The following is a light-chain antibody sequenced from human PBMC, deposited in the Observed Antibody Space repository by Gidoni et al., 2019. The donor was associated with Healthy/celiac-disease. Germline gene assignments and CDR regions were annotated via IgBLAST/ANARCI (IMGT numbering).Light chain of an antibody. J-gene: IGLJ2*01. CDR3: SSYTSSSTLV. CDR1: SSDVGGYKY. CDR2: EVS. Sequence: QSALTQHASVSGSPGQSLTISCPGPSSDVGGYKYVSWYQQHTGQAPKLMFYEVSNRPSGVSNRFSGSKSGNTASLTIAGLQAEDEADYYCSSYTSSSTLVCGGGTKLTVL. V-gene: IGLV2-14*01.